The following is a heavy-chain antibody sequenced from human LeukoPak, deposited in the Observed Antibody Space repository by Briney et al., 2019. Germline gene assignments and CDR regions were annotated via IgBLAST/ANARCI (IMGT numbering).Heavy chain of an antibody. CDR1: GGTFSSYA. D-gene: IGHD6-6*01. CDR3: ARVSLRGSSSFDY. CDR2: ISAYNANT. V-gene: IGHV1-18*01. Sequence: GASVKVSCKASGGTFSSYAISWVRQAPGQGLEWMGWISAYNANTNYAQKLQGRVTMTTDTSTSTAYMELRSLRSDDTAVYYCARVSLRGSSSFDYWGQGTLVTVSS. J-gene: IGHJ4*02.